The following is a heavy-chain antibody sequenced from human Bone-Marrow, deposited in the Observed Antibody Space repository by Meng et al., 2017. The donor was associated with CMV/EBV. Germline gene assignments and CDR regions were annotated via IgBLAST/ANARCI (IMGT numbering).Heavy chain of an antibody. Sequence: ASVKVSCKASGYTFTGYYMHWVRQAPGQGLEWMGWINPNSGGTNYAQKFQGRVTMTRDTSISTAYMELSRLRSDDTAVYYCARDVGSIAAAGTLGFDYWGQGTRVTVSS. V-gene: IGHV1-2*02. D-gene: IGHD6-13*01. CDR1: GYTFTGYY. CDR3: ARDVGSIAAAGTLGFDY. J-gene: IGHJ4*02. CDR2: INPNSGGT.